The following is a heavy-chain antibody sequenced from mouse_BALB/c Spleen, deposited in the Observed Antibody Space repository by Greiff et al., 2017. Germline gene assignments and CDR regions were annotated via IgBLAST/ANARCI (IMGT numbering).Heavy chain of an antibody. Sequence: EVKLVESGGGLVQPGGSRKLSCAASGFTFSSFGMHWVRQAPEKGLEWVAYISSGSSTIYYADTVKGRFTISRDNPKNTLFLQMTSLRSEDTAMYYCARSPTGSFDYWGQGTTLTVSS. D-gene: IGHD4-1*02. J-gene: IGHJ2*01. CDR3: ARSPTGSFDY. V-gene: IGHV5-17*02. CDR1: GFTFSSFG. CDR2: ISSGSSTI.